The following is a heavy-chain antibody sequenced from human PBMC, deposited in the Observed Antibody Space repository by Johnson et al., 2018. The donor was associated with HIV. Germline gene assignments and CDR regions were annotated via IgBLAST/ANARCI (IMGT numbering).Heavy chain of an antibody. V-gene: IGHV3-74*02. CDR3: ARAIDQGYSSGWSSDAFDS. CDR2: INSDGSST. J-gene: IGHJ3*02. Sequence: EVQLVESGGGLVQPGGSLRLSCAASGFTFSSHWMHWVRQPPGKGLVWVSRINSDGSSTSYADSVKGRFTISRDNAKNTLYLQMNSLRVEDTAVYYCARAIDQGYSSGWSSDAFDSWGQGTMVTVSS. D-gene: IGHD6-19*01. CDR1: GFTFSSHW.